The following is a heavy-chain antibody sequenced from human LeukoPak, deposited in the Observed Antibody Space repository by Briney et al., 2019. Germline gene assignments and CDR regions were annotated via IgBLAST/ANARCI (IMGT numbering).Heavy chain of an antibody. Sequence: SVKVSCKASGGTFSSYAISWVRQAPGQGLEWMGGIIPIFGTANYAQKFRGRVTITADKSTRTAYMDLSSLRSEDTAVYYCARDNDSRAPPHFDYWGQGTLVTVSS. D-gene: IGHD3-16*01. V-gene: IGHV1-69*06. J-gene: IGHJ4*02. CDR1: GGTFSSYA. CDR3: ARDNDSRAPPHFDY. CDR2: IIPIFGTA.